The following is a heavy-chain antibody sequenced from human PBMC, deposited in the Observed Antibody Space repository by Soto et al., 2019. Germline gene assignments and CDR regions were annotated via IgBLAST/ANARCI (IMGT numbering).Heavy chain of an antibody. V-gene: IGHV3-21*01. D-gene: IGHD3-3*01. CDR3: ARSWNYYYYYGMDV. Sequence: EVQLVESGGGLVKPGGSLRLSCAASGFTFSSYSMNWVRQAPGKGLEWVSSISSSSSYIYYADSVKGRFTISRDNAKNSLYLQMNSLRAEDTAVYYCARSWNYYYYYGMDVWGQGTTVTDSS. CDR2: ISSSSSYI. J-gene: IGHJ6*02. CDR1: GFTFSSYS.